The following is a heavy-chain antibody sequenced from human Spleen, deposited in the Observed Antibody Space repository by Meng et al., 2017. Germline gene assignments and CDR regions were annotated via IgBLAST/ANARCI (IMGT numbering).Heavy chain of an antibody. Sequence: VQLQRWGAGLLKPSVTLSLTCVVSGGSFSDYYWSWIRQPPGKGLEWIGEINHSGSTNYNPSLESRATISVDKSKNQFSLKLSSVTAADTAVYYCARVRYTRWDYYFDSWGQGTLVTVSS. CDR2: INHSGST. J-gene: IGHJ4*02. CDR3: ARVRYTRWDYYFDS. V-gene: IGHV4-34*01. CDR1: GGSFSDYY. D-gene: IGHD1-26*01.